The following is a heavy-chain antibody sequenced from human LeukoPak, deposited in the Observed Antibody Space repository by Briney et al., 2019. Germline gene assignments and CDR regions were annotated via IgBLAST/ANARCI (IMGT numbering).Heavy chain of an antibody. J-gene: IGHJ4*02. Sequence: PGGPLRLSCAASGFTFSSYWMSWVRQAPGKGLEWVGRIKSKTDGGTTDYEAPVKGRFTISKDDSENTLYLQMNSLKTEDTAVYYCTTDPGDSSGYSFGYWGQGTLVTVSS. D-gene: IGHD3-22*01. V-gene: IGHV3-15*01. CDR1: GFTFSSYW. CDR3: TTDPGDSSGYSFGY. CDR2: IKSKTDGGTT.